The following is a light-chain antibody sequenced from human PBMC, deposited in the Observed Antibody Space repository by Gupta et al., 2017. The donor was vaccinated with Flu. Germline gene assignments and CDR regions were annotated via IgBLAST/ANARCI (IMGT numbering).Light chain of an antibody. V-gene: IGLV3-25*02. CDR3: QSADSSGTYPV. CDR2: KDS. J-gene: IGLJ1*01. Sequence: SYALPQPPSVSVSPGQTARITCSGDAVPKQYAYWYQQKPGQAPVLVIYKDSERPSGIPERFSGSSSGTTVTLTISGVQAEDEADYYCQSADSSGTYPVFGTGTKVTVL. CDR1: AVPKQY.